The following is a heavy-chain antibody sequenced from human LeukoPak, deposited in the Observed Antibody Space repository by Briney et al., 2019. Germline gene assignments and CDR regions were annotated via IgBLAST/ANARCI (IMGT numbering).Heavy chain of an antibody. Sequence: SETLSLTCAVSGGSISSGGYSWSWIRQPPGKGLEWIGYIYHSGSTYYNPSLKSRVTISVDRSKNQFSLKLSSVTAADTAVYYCAREDTAMVSFDYWGQGTLVTVSS. V-gene: IGHV4-30-2*01. CDR2: IYHSGST. D-gene: IGHD5-18*01. J-gene: IGHJ4*02. CDR1: GGSISSGGYS. CDR3: AREDTAMVSFDY.